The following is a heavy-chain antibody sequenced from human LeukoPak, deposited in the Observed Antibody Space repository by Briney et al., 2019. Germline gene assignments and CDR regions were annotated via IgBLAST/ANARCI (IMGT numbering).Heavy chain of an antibody. Sequence: PGGCLRLAFAASGFTFDDYAMGWVRHGPGKGLEWVSGITWNSGTIAYADSVKGRFTISRDNAPNSLYLQMNSLRAEDTGLNYCAKDVTGTGAFDIWGQGTMVTVSS. CDR1: GFTFDDYA. J-gene: IGHJ3*02. V-gene: IGHV3-9*01. CDR3: AKDVTGTGAFDI. D-gene: IGHD1-7*01. CDR2: ITWNSGTI.